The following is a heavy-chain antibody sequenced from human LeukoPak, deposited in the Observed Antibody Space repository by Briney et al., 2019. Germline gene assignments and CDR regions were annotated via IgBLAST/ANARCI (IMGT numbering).Heavy chain of an antibody. V-gene: IGHV4-59*01. Sequence: KPSETLSLTCTVSGGSISSYYWSWIRQPPGKGLEWIGYIYYSGSTNYNPSLKSRVTISVDTSKNQFSLKLSSVTAADTAVYYCATNYCSWGSRHLEDYYMDGWGKGTTVTVSS. CDR3: ATNYCSWGSRHLEDYYMDG. CDR1: GGSISSYY. J-gene: IGHJ6*03. D-gene: IGHD2-15*01. CDR2: IYYSGST.